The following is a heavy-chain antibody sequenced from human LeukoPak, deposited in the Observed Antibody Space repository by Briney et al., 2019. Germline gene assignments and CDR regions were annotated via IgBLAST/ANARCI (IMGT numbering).Heavy chain of an antibody. CDR3: ARGTAYYYDSSGTNV. CDR1: GFTFSSYA. CDR2: ISSNGGST. V-gene: IGHV3-64*01. D-gene: IGHD3-22*01. Sequence: GGSLRLSCAASGFTFSSYAMHWVRQAPGKGLEYVSAISSNGGSTYYANSVKGRFTISRDNSKNTLYLQMGSLRAEDMAVYYCARGTAYYYDSSGTNVWGQGTTVTVSS. J-gene: IGHJ6*02.